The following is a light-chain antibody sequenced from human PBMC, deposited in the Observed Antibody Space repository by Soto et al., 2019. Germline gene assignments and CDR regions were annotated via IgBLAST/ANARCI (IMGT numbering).Light chain of an antibody. CDR3: QVWDSSSDHVI. J-gene: IGLJ2*01. V-gene: IGLV3-21*02. CDR2: DDS. CDR1: VIGSIS. Sequence: SYELTQPPSVSVAPGQTASITCGGNVIGSISVHWYQQKPGPAPVLVVFDDSDRPSGIPERFSGSNSRNTATLTISRVEAGDEADYYCQVWDSSSDHVIFGGGTKVTVL.